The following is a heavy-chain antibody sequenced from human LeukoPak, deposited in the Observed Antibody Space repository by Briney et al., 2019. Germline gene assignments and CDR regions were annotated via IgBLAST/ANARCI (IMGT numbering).Heavy chain of an antibody. CDR1: GGTISSYY. CDR2: IYYSGST. Sequence: SETLSLTCTVSGGTISSYYWSWIRQPPGKGLEWLGYIYYSGSTNYNPSLKSRVTISVDTSKHQFSLKLSSVTAADTAVYYCARAGTVTTGYYYYMDVWGKGTTVTVSS. V-gene: IGHV4-59*01. J-gene: IGHJ6*03. CDR3: ARAGTVTTGYYYYMDV. D-gene: IGHD4-17*01.